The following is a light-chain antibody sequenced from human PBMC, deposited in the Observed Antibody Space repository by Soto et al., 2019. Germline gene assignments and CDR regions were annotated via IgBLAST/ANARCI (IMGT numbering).Light chain of an antibody. Sequence: DIQMTQSPSSLSASVGDRVTITCQASQDITNYLNWYQQKPGKAPRLLIYDASSLRPGVPSRFSGSGSGTHFTFTISSLQPEDIATYYCQQYDYLLFTFGPGTKVDIK. J-gene: IGKJ3*01. CDR2: DAS. CDR1: QDITNY. CDR3: QQYDYLLFT. V-gene: IGKV1-33*01.